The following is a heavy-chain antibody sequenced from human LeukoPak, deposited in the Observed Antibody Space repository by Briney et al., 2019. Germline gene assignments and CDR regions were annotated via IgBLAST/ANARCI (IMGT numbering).Heavy chain of an antibody. V-gene: IGHV3-23*01. J-gene: IGHJ4*02. CDR3: AKDGGYSYGYEYYFDY. CDR2: ISGSGGST. Sequence: GGSLRLSCAASGFTFSSYAMSWVRQAPGKGLEWVSAISGSGGSTYYADSVKGRFTISRDNSKNTLYLQMNSLSAEDTAVYYCAKDGGYSYGYEYYFDYWGQGTLVTVSS. D-gene: IGHD5-18*01. CDR1: GFTFSSYA.